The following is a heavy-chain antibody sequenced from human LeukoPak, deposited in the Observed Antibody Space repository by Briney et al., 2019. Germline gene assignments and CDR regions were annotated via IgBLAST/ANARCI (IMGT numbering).Heavy chain of an antibody. Sequence: PGGSLRLSCAASGFVFSGYSMTWVRQAAGKGLEWVSYISGGSSAIYYADSVKGRFAISRDNAKNSLYLQMNSLRDEDTAVYYCARAVYYYDRSGYPNTLDSWGQGTLVTVSS. CDR2: ISGGSSAI. V-gene: IGHV3-48*02. CDR3: ARAVYYYDRSGYPNTLDS. J-gene: IGHJ5*01. D-gene: IGHD3-22*01. CDR1: GFVFSGYS.